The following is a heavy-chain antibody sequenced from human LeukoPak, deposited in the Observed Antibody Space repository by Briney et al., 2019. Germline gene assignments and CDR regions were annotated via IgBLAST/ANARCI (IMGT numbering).Heavy chain of an antibody. Sequence: GASVKVSCKASGYTFTGYYMHWVRQAPGQGLEWMGWINPNSGGTNYAQKLQGRVTMTRDTSISTAYMELSRLRSDDTAVYYCARGSGPGRYFDYWGQGTLVTVSS. CDR1: GYTFTGYY. V-gene: IGHV1-2*02. CDR2: INPNSGGT. J-gene: IGHJ4*02. CDR3: ARGSGPGRYFDY.